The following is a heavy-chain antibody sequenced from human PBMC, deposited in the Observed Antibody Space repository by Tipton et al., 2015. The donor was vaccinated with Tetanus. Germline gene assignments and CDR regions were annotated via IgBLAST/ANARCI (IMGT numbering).Heavy chain of an antibody. CDR3: TRQEDGIDY. V-gene: IGHV3-30*03. J-gene: IGHJ4*02. CDR2: ISADGTAE. Sequence: SLRLSCEASGFTFNIHGMNWVRQAPGKGLEWLATISADGTAEHYADPVRGRFPISRDNSKNTLYLQMNSLTTEDTATYYCTRQEDGIDYWGQGTPVTVSS. CDR1: GFTFNIHG. D-gene: IGHD1-14*01.